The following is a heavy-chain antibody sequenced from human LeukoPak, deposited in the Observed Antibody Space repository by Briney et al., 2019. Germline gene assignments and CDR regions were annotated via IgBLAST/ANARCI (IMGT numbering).Heavy chain of an antibody. V-gene: IGHV3-48*01. J-gene: IGHJ4*02. CDR2: ISSSSSPI. CDR3: ARHPMTTVTFFDY. D-gene: IGHD4-17*01. CDR1: GFIFSDYN. Sequence: PGGSLRLSCAASGFIFSDYNMNWVRQAPGKGLEWVSYISSSSSPIYYADSVKGRFTISRDNAKNSLYLQMNSLRAEDTAEYFCARHPMTTVTFFDYWGQGTLVTVSS.